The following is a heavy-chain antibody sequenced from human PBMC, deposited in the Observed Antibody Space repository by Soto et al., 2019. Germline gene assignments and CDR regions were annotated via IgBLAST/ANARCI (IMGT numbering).Heavy chain of an antibody. CDR1: DYSISSGFY. CDR3: ARDRPSGWFVEGGYYFDC. J-gene: IGHJ4*02. V-gene: IGHV4-38-2*02. D-gene: IGHD6-19*01. Sequence: PSETLSLTCAVSDYSISSGFYWCWIRQPPGKGLEWIGSIYHSGTTFYNPSLKSRVTISVDTSKNQFSLNLTSVTAADSAVYYCARDRPSGWFVEGGYYFDCWGQGTLVTVSS. CDR2: IYHSGTT.